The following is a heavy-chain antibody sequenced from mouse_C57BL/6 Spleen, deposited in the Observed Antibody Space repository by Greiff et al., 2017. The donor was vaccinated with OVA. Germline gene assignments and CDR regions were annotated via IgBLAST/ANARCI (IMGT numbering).Heavy chain of an antibody. CDR3: ARRGVAYFDY. CDR1: GYTFTSYW. D-gene: IGHD1-1*02. J-gene: IGHJ2*01. Sequence: VQLQQPGAELVKPGASVKLSCKASGYTFTSYWMQWVKQRPGQGLEWIGEIDPSDSYTNYNQKFKGKATLTVDTSSSTAYMQLSSLTSEDSAVYYCARRGVAYFDYWGQGTTLTVSS. CDR2: IDPSDSYT. V-gene: IGHV1-50*01.